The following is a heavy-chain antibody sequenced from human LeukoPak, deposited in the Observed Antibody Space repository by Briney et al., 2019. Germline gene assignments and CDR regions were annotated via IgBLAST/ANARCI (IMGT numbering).Heavy chain of an antibody. V-gene: IGHV3-30*02. CDR3: AKLLRFGELLATDY. Sequence: GGSLRLSCAASGLTMSSYDMHWVRQAPGKGLGWVAFIQYDENNKYYADSVKGRFTISRDTSKNTLYLQMNSLRAEDTAVYYCAKLLRFGELLATDYWGQGTLVTVSS. CDR2: IQYDENNK. D-gene: IGHD3-10*01. J-gene: IGHJ4*02. CDR1: GLTMSSYD.